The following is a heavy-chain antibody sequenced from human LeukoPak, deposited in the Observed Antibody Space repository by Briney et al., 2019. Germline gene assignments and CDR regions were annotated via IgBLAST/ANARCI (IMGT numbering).Heavy chain of an antibody. D-gene: IGHD2/OR15-2a*01. CDR3: ASEASCIGTRCSVQRVAS. CDR2: LNPNTGAT. Sequence: ASAKVSCKASGYTFTAYYLHWVRQAPGQGLEWMGWLNPNTGATNYAQNFQGRVTITGDTSIATTYMEVRSLMPDGTALYYCASEASCIGTRCSVQRVASWGPGTLVMVSS. J-gene: IGHJ4*02. CDR1: GYTFTAYY. V-gene: IGHV1-2*02.